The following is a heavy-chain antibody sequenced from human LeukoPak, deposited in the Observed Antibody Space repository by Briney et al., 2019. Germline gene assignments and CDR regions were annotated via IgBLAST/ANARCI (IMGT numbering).Heavy chain of an antibody. Sequence: YPSETLSLTCTVSGGSISSSSYYWGWIRQPPGKGLEWIGSIYYSGSTYYNPSLKSRVTISVDTSKNQFSLKLSSVTAADTAVYYCARESDIVVVVAATEDAFDIWGQGTMVTVSS. J-gene: IGHJ3*02. CDR2: IYYSGST. V-gene: IGHV4-39*07. CDR3: ARESDIVVVVAATEDAFDI. CDR1: GGSISSSSYY. D-gene: IGHD2-15*01.